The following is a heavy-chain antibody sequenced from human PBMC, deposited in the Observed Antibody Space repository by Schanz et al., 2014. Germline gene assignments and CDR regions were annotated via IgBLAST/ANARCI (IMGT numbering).Heavy chain of an antibody. J-gene: IGHJ3*01. Sequence: EVQLVESGGGLIQPGGSLGLSCAVSGFPAITNYMSWERQPPGKGLEWISSMYINSGSTQYADSVKGRFIISRDSSKNTLFLQMNSLRAEDTAVYFCARDGGRDGYNLAFDVWGQGTLVTVSS. CDR1: GFPAITNY. D-gene: IGHD5-12*01. V-gene: IGHV3-53*01. CDR2: MYINSGST. CDR3: ARDGGRDGYNLAFDV.